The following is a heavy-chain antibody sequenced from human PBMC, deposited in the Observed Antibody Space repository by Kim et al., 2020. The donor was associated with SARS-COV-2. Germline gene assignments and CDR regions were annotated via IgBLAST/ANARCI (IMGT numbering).Heavy chain of an antibody. CDR2: IIPIFGTA. Sequence: SVKVSCKASGGTFSSYAISWVRQAPGQGLEWMGGIIPIFGTANYAQKFQGRVTITADESTSTAYMELSSLRTEDTAVYYCARGAYSSSWYMGDYCYYGMAVWGQGTTVTVSS. V-gene: IGHV1-69*13. CDR3: ARGAYSSSWYMGDYCYYGMAV. CDR1: GGTFSSYA. D-gene: IGHD6-13*01. J-gene: IGHJ6*02.